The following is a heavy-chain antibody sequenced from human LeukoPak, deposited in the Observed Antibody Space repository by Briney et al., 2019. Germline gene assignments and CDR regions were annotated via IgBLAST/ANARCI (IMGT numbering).Heavy chain of an antibody. V-gene: IGHV3-30*04. J-gene: IGHJ4*02. Sequence: GRSLRLSCAASGFTFSSHAMHWVRQAPGKGLEWVAAISYDGSDKYYADSVKGRFTISRDNSKNTLYLQMNSLRDDDTAVYYCARGRSYYGRSGYLAYWGQGTLVTVSS. CDR2: ISYDGSDK. D-gene: IGHD3-22*01. CDR1: GFTFSSHA. CDR3: ARGRSYYGRSGYLAY.